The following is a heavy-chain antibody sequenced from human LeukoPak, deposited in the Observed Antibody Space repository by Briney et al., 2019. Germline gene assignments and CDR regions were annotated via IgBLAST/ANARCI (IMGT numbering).Heavy chain of an antibody. Sequence: GGSLRLSCAASGFSFKDYYFSWIRQAPGKGLEWVSFINVNGGAMYYADFVKGRFTISRQNAQNSVYLEMNSLRDEDTAVYYCARGPRILAAGSYFFDYWGQGSLVTVSS. CDR3: ARGPRILAAGSYFFDY. CDR2: INVNGGAM. J-gene: IGHJ4*02. D-gene: IGHD6-13*01. V-gene: IGHV3-11*01. CDR1: GFSFKDYY.